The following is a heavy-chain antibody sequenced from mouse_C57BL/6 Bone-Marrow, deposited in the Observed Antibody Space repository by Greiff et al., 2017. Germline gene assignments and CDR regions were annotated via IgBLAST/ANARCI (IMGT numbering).Heavy chain of an antibody. J-gene: IGHJ3*01. D-gene: IGHD2-4*01. CDR1: GFTFSSYA. V-gene: IGHV5-9-1*02. CDR2: ISSGGDYI. Sequence: EVMLVESGEGLVKPGGSLKLSCAASGFTFSSYAMSWVRQTPEKRLEWVAYISSGGDYIYYADTVKGRFTISSDNARNTLYLQMSSLKSEDTAMYYCTRAYYDYWFAYWGQGTLVTVSA. CDR3: TRAYYDYWFAY.